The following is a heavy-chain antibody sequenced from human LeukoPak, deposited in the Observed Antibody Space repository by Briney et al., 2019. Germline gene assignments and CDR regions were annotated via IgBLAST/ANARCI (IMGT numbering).Heavy chain of an antibody. CDR2: IYTSGST. CDR3: ARGYCSGGSCYRTDYNWFDP. Sequence: ASETLSLTCTVSGGSIRSGSYYWSWIRQPAGKGLEWIGRIYTSGSTNYNPSLKSRVTISVDTSKNQFSLKLSSVTAADTAVYYCARGYCSGGSCYRTDYNWFDPWGQGTLVTVSS. D-gene: IGHD2-15*01. J-gene: IGHJ5*02. V-gene: IGHV4-61*02. CDR1: GGSIRSGSYY.